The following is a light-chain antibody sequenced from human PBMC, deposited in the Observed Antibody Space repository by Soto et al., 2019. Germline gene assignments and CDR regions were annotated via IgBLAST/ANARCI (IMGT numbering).Light chain of an antibody. CDR1: RSVSSN. V-gene: IGKV3-15*01. J-gene: IGKJ1*01. CDR2: GAS. Sequence: EIVMTQSPATLSVSPGERATLSCRAGRSVSSNLAWYQQKPGQAPRLLIYGASTRATGIPARFSGSGSGTEFTLTISSLQSEDFAVYYCQQYNNWPWTFGQGTKVDI. CDR3: QQYNNWPWT.